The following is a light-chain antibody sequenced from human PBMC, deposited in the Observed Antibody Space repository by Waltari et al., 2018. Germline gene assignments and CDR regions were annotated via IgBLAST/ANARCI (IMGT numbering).Light chain of an antibody. CDR3: NSRDSSGNFVV. CDR2: GKN. Sequence: SSELTQDPAVSVALGQTVRITCQGDSLRSYYASWYQQKPGQAPVLVIYGKNNRPSGIPDRFSGSSSGNTASLTIPGAQAEDEADYYCNSRDSSGNFVVFGGGTKLTVL. V-gene: IGLV3-19*01. CDR1: SLRSYY. J-gene: IGLJ2*01.